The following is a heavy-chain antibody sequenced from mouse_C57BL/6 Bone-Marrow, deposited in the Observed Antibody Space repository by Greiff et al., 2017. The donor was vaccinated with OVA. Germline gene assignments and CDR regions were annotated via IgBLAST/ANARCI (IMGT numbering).Heavy chain of an antibody. V-gene: IGHV1-82*01. Sequence: VKLMESGPELVKPGASVKISCKASGYAFSSSWMNWVKQRPGKGLEWIGRIYPGDGDTNYNGKFKGKATLTADKSSSTAYMQLSSLTSEDSAVYFCARPPYYYGTGYAMDYWGQGTSVTVSS. CDR2: IYPGDGDT. D-gene: IGHD1-1*01. CDR3: ARPPYYYGTGYAMDY. J-gene: IGHJ4*01. CDR1: GYAFSSSW.